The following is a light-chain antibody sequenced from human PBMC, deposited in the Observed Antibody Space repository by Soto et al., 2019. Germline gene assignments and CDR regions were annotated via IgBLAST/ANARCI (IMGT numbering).Light chain of an antibody. CDR1: SSDVGSYYL. J-gene: IGLJ2*01. CDR3: SSYTSTSALVL. V-gene: IGLV2-14*02. CDR2: DVS. Sequence: QAVVTQPASVSGSPGQSITISCTGTSSDVGSYYLVSWYQQHPDKAPKLMIYDVSNRPSGVSNRFSGSKSGNTASLIISGLQAEDEADYYCSSYTSTSALVLFGGGTQLTVL.